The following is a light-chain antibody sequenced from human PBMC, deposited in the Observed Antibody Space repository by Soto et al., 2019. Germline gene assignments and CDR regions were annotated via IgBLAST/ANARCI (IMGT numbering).Light chain of an antibody. CDR1: QSVSSY. CDR3: QQRSNWPLT. CDR2: DAS. Sequence: EIVLTQSPATLSLSPGERATLSCRASQSVSSYLAWYQQKPGQAPRRLIYDASNRATGIPARFSGSGSGTDFTLTISSLEPEDVAVYYCQQRSNWPLTFGGGTKVELK. J-gene: IGKJ4*01. V-gene: IGKV3-11*01.